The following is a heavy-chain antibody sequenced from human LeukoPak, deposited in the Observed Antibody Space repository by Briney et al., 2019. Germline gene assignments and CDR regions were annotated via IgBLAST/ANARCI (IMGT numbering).Heavy chain of an antibody. V-gene: IGHV5-51*01. D-gene: IGHD6-13*01. J-gene: IGHJ4*02. CDR1: GYSFTSYW. Sequence: GESLKISCKGSGYSFTSYWIGWVRQMPGKGLEWMGIIYPGDSDTRYSPSFQGQVTISADKSISTAYLQWSSLKASDTAMYYCARIGYGSSWYGSFDYWGQGTLVTVSS. CDR2: IYPGDSDT. CDR3: ARIGYGSSWYGSFDY.